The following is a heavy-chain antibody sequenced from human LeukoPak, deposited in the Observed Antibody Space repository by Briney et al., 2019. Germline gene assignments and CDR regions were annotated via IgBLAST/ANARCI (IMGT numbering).Heavy chain of an antibody. V-gene: IGHV3-30-3*01. Sequence: GGSMRLSCEGSGFLFGSYAMHWVRQAPGKGLEWVAIISYDGSKTDYVDSVKGRFIVSRDNSKNTVYLEVKSLTGGDTAVYFCTCLYPTRAPDDWSDRWDRNWFDPWGQGTQVIVSS. CDR3: TCLYPTRAPDDWSDRWDRNWFDP. J-gene: IGHJ5*02. CDR1: GFLFGSYA. D-gene: IGHD3-9*01. CDR2: ISYDGSKT.